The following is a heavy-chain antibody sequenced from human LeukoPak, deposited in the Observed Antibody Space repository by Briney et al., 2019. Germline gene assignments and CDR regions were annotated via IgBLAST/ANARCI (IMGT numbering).Heavy chain of an antibody. CDR2: INPNRGGT. CDR1: GYTFIGYY. J-gene: IGHJ6*03. D-gene: IGHD3-16*02. Sequence: ASVKVSCKASGYTFIGYYMHWVRQAPGQGLEWMGWINPNRGGTNYAQKFQGRVTMTRDTSISTAYMELSRLRSDDTAVYYCARDFPLLSYYYYMDVWGKGTTVTVSS. V-gene: IGHV1-2*02. CDR3: ARDFPLLSYYYYMDV.